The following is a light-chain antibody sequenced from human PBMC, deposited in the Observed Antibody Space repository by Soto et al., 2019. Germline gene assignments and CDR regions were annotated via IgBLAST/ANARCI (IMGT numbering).Light chain of an antibody. CDR2: AAS. CDR3: QQYSNCPLP. Sequence: EIVMTQSPATLSVSPGESATLSCRASQSISTNLAWYQQKPGQTPRFLFYAASTRSGDIPARFSGSGSGTDFTLTITSLKSEFFAFYSCQQYSNCPLPCAPGTRLE. J-gene: IGKJ5*01. CDR1: QSISTN. V-gene: IGKV3-15*01.